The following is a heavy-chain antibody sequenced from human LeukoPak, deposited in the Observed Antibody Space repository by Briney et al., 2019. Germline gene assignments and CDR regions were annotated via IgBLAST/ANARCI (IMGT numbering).Heavy chain of an antibody. CDR1: GFTFSSYG. D-gene: IGHD3-16*02. J-gene: IGHJ4*02. Sequence: GGSLRLSCAASGFTFSSYGMHWVRQAPGKGLEWVAVISYDGSNKYYADSVKGRFTISRDNSKNTLYLQMNSLRAEDTAVYYCARDQYYDYVWGSYRYWSFDYWGQGTLVTVSS. V-gene: IGHV3-30*03. CDR3: ARDQYYDYVWGSYRYWSFDY. CDR2: ISYDGSNK.